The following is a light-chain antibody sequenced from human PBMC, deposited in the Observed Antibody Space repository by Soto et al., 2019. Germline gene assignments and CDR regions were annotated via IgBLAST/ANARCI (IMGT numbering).Light chain of an antibody. V-gene: IGKV3-20*01. CDR3: QQYGSSPRT. J-gene: IGKJ1*01. CDR1: QSVSSTY. CDR2: DVS. Sequence: EIVLTQSPDTLSLSPGERATLSCRASQSVSSTYLAWYQQKPGQAPRLLIYDVSSRATGVPDRFSGSGSGTDFTLIISRLEPEDFAVYFCQQYGSSPRTFGQGTKVEIK.